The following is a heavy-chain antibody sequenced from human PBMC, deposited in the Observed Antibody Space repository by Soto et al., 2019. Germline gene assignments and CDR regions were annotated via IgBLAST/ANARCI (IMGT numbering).Heavy chain of an antibody. CDR3: ARDFGTDCGTTNCYPEYFQH. D-gene: IGHD2-2*01. Sequence: SETLSLTCTVSGTSITTNDWWTWVRQPPGKGLEWIGEIHHRGNPSYNPSLRSRVTISVDNSKNQFSLTVTSLTAADTAVYYCARDFGTDCGTTNCYPEYFQHWGQGTLVTVSS. V-gene: IGHV4-4*02. CDR1: GTSITTNDW. CDR2: IHHRGNP. J-gene: IGHJ1*01.